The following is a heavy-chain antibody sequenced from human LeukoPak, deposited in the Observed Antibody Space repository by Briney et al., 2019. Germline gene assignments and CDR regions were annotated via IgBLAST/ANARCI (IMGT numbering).Heavy chain of an antibody. CDR2: IYYSGST. J-gene: IGHJ4*02. Sequence: KPSETLSLTCTVSGDSISSYYWSWIRQPPGKGLEWIGYIYYSGSTNYNPSLKSRVTISVDTSKNQFSLKLSSVTAADTAVYYCARVRVSTFDYWGQGTLVTVSS. CDR3: ARVRVSTFDY. CDR1: GDSISSYY. V-gene: IGHV4-59*08.